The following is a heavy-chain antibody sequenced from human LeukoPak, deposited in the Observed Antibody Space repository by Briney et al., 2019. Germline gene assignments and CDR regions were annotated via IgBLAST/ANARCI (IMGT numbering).Heavy chain of an antibody. CDR1: GDSISNGDYY. D-gene: IGHD3-22*01. CDR3: AREDVYNTSVHIDY. J-gene: IGHJ4*02. V-gene: IGHV4-31*03. Sequence: SETLSLTCTVSGDSISNGDYYWSWIRQHPGKGLEWIGYIYYSGSTYYNPSLKSRVTISVGMSKDQFSLRLSSVTAADTAVYYCAREDVYNTSVHIDYWGQGTLVTVSS. CDR2: IYYSGST.